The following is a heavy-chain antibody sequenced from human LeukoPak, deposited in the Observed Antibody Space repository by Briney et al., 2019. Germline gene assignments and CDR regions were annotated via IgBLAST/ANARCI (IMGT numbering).Heavy chain of an antibody. Sequence: ASVKVPCKVSGYTLTELSMHWVRQAPGKGLEWMGGFDPEDGETIYAQKFQGRVTMTEDTSTDTAYMELSSLRSEDTAVYYCAAARLAARKFDYWGQGTLVTVSS. V-gene: IGHV1-24*01. CDR1: GYTLTELS. D-gene: IGHD6-6*01. CDR3: AAARLAARKFDY. CDR2: FDPEDGET. J-gene: IGHJ4*02.